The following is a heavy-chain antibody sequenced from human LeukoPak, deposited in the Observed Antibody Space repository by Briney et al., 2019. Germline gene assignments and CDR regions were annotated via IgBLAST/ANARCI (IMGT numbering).Heavy chain of an antibody. CDR2: IYYSGNT. D-gene: IGHD3-10*01. CDR3: ARDLLWFGDPNDAFDI. J-gene: IGHJ3*02. V-gene: IGHV4-39*07. CDR1: GGSISSSSYY. Sequence: SETLSLTCIVSGGSISSSSYYWGWIRQPPGKGLEWIGSIYYSGNTYYNPSLKRRVTISVDTSKNQFSLRLSSVTAADTAVYYCARDLLWFGDPNDAFDIWGQGTMVTVSS.